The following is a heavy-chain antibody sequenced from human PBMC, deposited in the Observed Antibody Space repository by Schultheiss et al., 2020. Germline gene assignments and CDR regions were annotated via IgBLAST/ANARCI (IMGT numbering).Heavy chain of an antibody. CDR3: ARDRWELLIGKYYGMDV. CDR2: IKQDGSEK. D-gene: IGHD1-26*01. CDR1: GFTFSSYW. V-gene: IGHV3-7*01. Sequence: GGSLRLSCAASGFTFSSYWMSWVRQAPGKGLEWVANIKQDGSEKYYVDSVKGRFTISRDNAKNSLYLQMNSLRAEDTAVYYCARDRWELLIGKYYGMDVWGGGTTVNASA. J-gene: IGHJ6*04.